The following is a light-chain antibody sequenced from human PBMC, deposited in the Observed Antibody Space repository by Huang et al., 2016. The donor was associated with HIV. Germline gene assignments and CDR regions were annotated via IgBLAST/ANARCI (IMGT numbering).Light chain of an antibody. CDR3: MQALQTPRT. CDR1: QILLHTNGYNY. J-gene: IGKJ1*01. V-gene: IGKV2-28*01. Sequence: DIVMTQSPLSLPVTPGEPASISCRSSQILLHTNGYNYLDWYVQKPGQSPQLLICLGSNRASGVPDRFRGSGSGTDFTLKISRVEAEDVGVYYCMQALQTPRTFGQGTKVEIK. CDR2: LGS.